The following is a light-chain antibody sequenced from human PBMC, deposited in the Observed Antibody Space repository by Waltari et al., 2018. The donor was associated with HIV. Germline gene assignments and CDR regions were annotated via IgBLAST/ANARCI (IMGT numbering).Light chain of an antibody. CDR2: GHS. CDR3: AAWDDSLNGYV. J-gene: IGLJ1*01. Sequence: QSVLTQPPSAPGPPGQRVTIPCSGTSFNIGSNTVHWYQQFPGTAPKPVIYGHSQRPSGVPDRFSGSRSGTSASLAISGLQSEDEADYYCAAWDDSLNGYVFGPGTKVTVL. V-gene: IGLV1-44*01. CDR1: SFNIGSNT.